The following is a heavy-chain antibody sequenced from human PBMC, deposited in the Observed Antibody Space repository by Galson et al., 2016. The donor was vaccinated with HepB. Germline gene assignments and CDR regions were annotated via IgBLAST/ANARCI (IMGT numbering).Heavy chain of an antibody. V-gene: IGHV1-3*01. Sequence: SVKVSCKASGYTFTNYAIHWVRQAPEQRLAWMGWINPGDGETKYSENFQGRVSINRDTSARTAHMELTSLRFEDTAIYFCARGQFDAFVNWGQGTGVPVSS. CDR3: ARGQFDAFVN. CDR1: GYTFTNYA. J-gene: IGHJ3*02. CDR2: INPGDGET. D-gene: IGHD6-19*01.